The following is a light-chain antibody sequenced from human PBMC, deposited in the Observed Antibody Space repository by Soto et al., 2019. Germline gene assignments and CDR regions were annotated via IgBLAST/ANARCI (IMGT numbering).Light chain of an antibody. Sequence: QSVLTQPPSASGTPGQRVTISCSGSSSNIGSNTVNWYQQLPGTAPKLLICSNNQRPSGVPDRFSGSKSGTSASLAISGLQSEDEADYYCAAWDDSLNAYVFGTGTKLTVL. V-gene: IGLV1-44*01. CDR1: SSNIGSNT. CDR3: AAWDDSLNAYV. J-gene: IGLJ1*01. CDR2: SNN.